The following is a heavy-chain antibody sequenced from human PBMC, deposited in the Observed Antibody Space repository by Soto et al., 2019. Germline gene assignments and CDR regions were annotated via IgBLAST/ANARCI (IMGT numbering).Heavy chain of an antibody. Sequence: PGGSLRRSCAASGFTFSSYAMSWVRQAPGKGPEWVSAISGSGGSTYYADSVKGRFTISRDNSKNTLYLQMNSLRAEDTAVYYCAKDIDPYDIVVPAAIYYWGQGTLVTVS. CDR1: GFTFSSYA. J-gene: IGHJ4*02. V-gene: IGHV3-23*01. CDR2: ISGSGGST. D-gene: IGHD2-2*01. CDR3: AKDIDPYDIVVPAAIYY.